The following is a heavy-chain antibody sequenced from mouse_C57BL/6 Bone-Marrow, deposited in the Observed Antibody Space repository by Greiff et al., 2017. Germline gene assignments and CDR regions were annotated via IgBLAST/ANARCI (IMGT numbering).Heavy chain of an antibody. Sequence: EVNVVESGGGLVKPGGSLKLSCAASGFTFSSYAMSWVRQTPEKRLEWVATISDGGSYTYYPDTVKGRFTISRDNAKNNLYLQMSHLKSEDTAMYYCARDQGGSPDYWGQGTTLTVSS. CDR2: ISDGGSYT. J-gene: IGHJ2*01. CDR3: ARDQGGSPDY. D-gene: IGHD1-1*01. V-gene: IGHV5-4*01. CDR1: GFTFSSYA.